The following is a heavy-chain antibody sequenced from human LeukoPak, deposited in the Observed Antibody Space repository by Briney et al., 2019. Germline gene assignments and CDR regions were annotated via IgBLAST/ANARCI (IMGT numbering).Heavy chain of an antibody. CDR2: ISSSSSTI. CDR1: GFTFSSYS. D-gene: IGHD6-13*01. CDR3: ARAGMGNDFDY. Sequence: GGSLRLSCAASGFTFSSYSMNWVRQAPEKGPEWVSYISSSSSTIYYADSVKGRFTISRDNAKNSLYLQMNSLRAEDTAVYYCARAGMGNDFDYWGQGTLVTVSS. J-gene: IGHJ4*02. V-gene: IGHV3-48*01.